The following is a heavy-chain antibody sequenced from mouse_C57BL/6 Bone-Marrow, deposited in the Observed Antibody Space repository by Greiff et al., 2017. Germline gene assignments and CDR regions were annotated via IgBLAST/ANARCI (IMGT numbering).Heavy chain of an antibody. V-gene: IGHV1-76*01. J-gene: IGHJ3*01. CDR2: IYPGSGNT. Sequence: VKLQESGAELVRPGASVKLSCKASGYTFTDYYINWVKQRPGQGLEWIARIYPGSGNTYYNEKFKGKATLTAEKSSSTAYMQLSSLTSEDSAVYFCARGWLRFAYWGQGTLVTVSA. CDR1: GYTFTDYY. CDR3: ARGWLRFAY. D-gene: IGHD2-3*01.